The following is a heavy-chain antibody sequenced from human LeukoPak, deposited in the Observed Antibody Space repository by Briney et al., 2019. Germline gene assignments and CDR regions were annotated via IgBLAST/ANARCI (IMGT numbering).Heavy chain of an antibody. CDR3: ARSTMIVDYYFDY. V-gene: IGHV4-38-2*02. D-gene: IGHD3-22*01. Sequence: SETLSLTCTVSGYSISSGYYWGWIRQPPGKGLEWIGSIYHSGSTYYNPSLKSRVTISVDTSKNQFPLKLSSVTAADTAVYYCARSTMIVDYYFDYWGQGTLVTVSS. J-gene: IGHJ4*02. CDR2: IYHSGST. CDR1: GYSISSGYY.